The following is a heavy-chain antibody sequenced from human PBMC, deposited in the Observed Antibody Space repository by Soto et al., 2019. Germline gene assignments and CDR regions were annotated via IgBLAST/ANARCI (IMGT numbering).Heavy chain of an antibody. CDR1: SGSISSYY. CDR3: ARTAQVGTFGMDV. Sequence: QVQLQESGPGLVKPSETLSLTCTVSSGSISSYYWSWIRQPPGKGLEWIGYMYYSGSTNYNPSHQSRVTISVDTSKNQLSLKVSSVTAADTAVYYCARTAQVGTFGMDVWGQGTKVIVSS. J-gene: IGHJ6*02. V-gene: IGHV4-59*01. CDR2: MYYSGST.